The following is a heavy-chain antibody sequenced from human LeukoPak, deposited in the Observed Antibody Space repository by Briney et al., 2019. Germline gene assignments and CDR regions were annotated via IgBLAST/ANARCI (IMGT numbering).Heavy chain of an antibody. CDR3: ARSVNYYDSSGYSNHDAFDI. D-gene: IGHD3-22*01. Sequence: PSQTLSLTCTVSGGSISSGGYYWSWIRQPPGKGLEWIGYIYHSGSTYYNPSLKSRVTISVDTSKNQFSLKLSSVTAADTAVYYCARSVNYYDSSGYSNHDAFDIWGQGTMVTVSS. CDR1: GGSISSGGYY. CDR2: IYHSGST. V-gene: IGHV4-30-2*01. J-gene: IGHJ3*02.